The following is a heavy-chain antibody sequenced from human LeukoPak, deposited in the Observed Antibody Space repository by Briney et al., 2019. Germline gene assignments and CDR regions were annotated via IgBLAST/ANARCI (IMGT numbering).Heavy chain of an antibody. J-gene: IGHJ4*02. CDR2: FDSEDGEA. Sequence: ASVKVSCKVSGYTLTELSMHWVRQAPGKGLEWMGGFDSEDGEAIYAQKFQGRVTMTEDTSTDTAYMELSSLRSDDTAVYYCATHKGITFGGIIVTHLYYFDYWGQGTLVTVPS. D-gene: IGHD3-16*02. V-gene: IGHV1-24*01. CDR1: GYTLTELS. CDR3: ATHKGITFGGIIVTHLYYFDY.